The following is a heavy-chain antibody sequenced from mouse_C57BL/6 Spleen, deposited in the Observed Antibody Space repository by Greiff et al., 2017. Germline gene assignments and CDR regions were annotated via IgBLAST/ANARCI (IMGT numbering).Heavy chain of an antibody. J-gene: IGHJ2*01. CDR3: ARLYFDD. V-gene: IGHV5-17*01. CDR2: ISSGSSTI. CDR1: GFTFSDYG. Sequence: EVKVEESGGGLVQPGGSMKLSCAASGFTFSDYGMHWVRQAPEKGLEWVAYISSGSSTIYYADTVKGRITLSRDNAKNTLFLQMTSLRSEDTAMYYCARLYFDDWGQGTTLTVAS.